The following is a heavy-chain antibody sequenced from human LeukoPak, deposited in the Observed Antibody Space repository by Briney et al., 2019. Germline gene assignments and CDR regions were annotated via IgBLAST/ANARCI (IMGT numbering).Heavy chain of an antibody. CDR2: MSDDGSNK. CDR3: AKHSYRVDSFTDY. V-gene: IGHV3-30-3*02. D-gene: IGHD5-12*01. J-gene: IGHJ4*02. Sequence: PGGSLRLSCAASGFTFTTYAIHWVRQAPGKGLEWVAVMSDDGSNKYYTDSVKGRFTISRDNSKNTLYLQMNSLRAEDTAVYYCAKHSYRVDSFTDYWGQGTLVTVSS. CDR1: GFTFTTYA.